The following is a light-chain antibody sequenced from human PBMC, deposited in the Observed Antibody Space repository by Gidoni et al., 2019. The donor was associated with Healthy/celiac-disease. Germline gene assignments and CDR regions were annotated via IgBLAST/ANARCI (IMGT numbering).Light chain of an antibody. V-gene: IGKV1-39*01. CDR3: QQSYSTPPT. CDR2: AAS. CDR1: QSISSY. Sequence: DIQMTQSPSSLSASVRDRFTITCRASQSISSYLNWYQQKPGKATKLLIYAASSLQSGVPSRFSGSGAGTDFTLTISSLQPEDFATYYCQQSYSTPPTFGQGTKLEIK. J-gene: IGKJ2*01.